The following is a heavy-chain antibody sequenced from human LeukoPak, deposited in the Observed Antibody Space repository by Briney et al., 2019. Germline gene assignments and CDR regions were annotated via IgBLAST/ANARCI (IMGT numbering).Heavy chain of an antibody. J-gene: IGHJ6*03. V-gene: IGHV3-21*01. CDR3: AKEGGVYSTPHYMDV. Sequence: PGGSLRLSCVASGFTFSSYGMNWVRQAPGKGLEWVSSIGTSGSYIYYTDSVKGRFTISRDNAKNSLYLQMNSLRAEDTAVYYCAKEGGVYSTPHYMDVWGKGTTVTVSS. D-gene: IGHD1-26*01. CDR2: IGTSGSYI. CDR1: GFTFSSYG.